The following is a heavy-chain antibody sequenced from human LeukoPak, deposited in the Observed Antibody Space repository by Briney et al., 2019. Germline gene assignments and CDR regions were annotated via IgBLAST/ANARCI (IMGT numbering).Heavy chain of an antibody. D-gene: IGHD4-17*01. CDR1: GFTFSSYS. V-gene: IGHV3-21*01. Sequence: GGSLRLSCAASGFTFSSYSMNWVRQAPGKGLEWVSSISSSSSYIYYADSVKGRFTISRDNSKNTVLLQMNNLRLEDAAVYYCARGSRYGDYPYYCDFWGQGTLVTVSS. CDR3: ARGSRYGDYPYYCDF. CDR2: ISSSSSYI. J-gene: IGHJ4*02.